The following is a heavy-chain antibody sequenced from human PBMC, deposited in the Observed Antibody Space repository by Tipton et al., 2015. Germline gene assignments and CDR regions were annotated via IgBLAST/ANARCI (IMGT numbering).Heavy chain of an antibody. CDR2: IYYSGST. V-gene: IGHV4-59*08. CDR1: GGSFSDYY. J-gene: IGHJ4*02. CDR3: ARTYDFTAYSPVGC. Sequence: TLSLTCTVSGGSFSDYYWSWIRQSPGEGLEWIGYIYYSGSTNYNPSLRSRVTISVDTSKNQFSLKLSSVTAADTAVYYCARTYDFTAYSPVGCWGQGTLVTVSS. D-gene: IGHD3-3*01.